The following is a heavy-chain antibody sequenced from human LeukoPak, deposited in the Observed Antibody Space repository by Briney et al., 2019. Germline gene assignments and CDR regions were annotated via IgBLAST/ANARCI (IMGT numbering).Heavy chain of an antibody. D-gene: IGHD1-26*01. Sequence: ASVKVSCKASGYTFTGYYMHWVRQAPGQGLEWMGWINPSSGGTNYAQKFQGRVTMTRDTSISTAYMELSRLRSDDTAVYYCARDGSGSDNAFDIWGQGTMVTVSS. CDR1: GYTFTGYY. V-gene: IGHV1-2*02. CDR2: INPSSGGT. CDR3: ARDGSGSDNAFDI. J-gene: IGHJ3*02.